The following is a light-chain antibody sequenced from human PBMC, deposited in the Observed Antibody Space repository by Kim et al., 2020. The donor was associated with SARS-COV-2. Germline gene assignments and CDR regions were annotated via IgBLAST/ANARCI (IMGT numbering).Light chain of an antibody. V-gene: IGKV3-20*01. Sequence: SPGERATLSCRASQSVSSNFLAWYQQKPGQAPRLLIHGASNRATGIPDRFSGSGSGTDFTLTISRLEPEDFAVYFCHQYGSSPRTFGQGTKVDIK. CDR1: QSVSSNF. CDR3: HQYGSSPRT. CDR2: GAS. J-gene: IGKJ1*01.